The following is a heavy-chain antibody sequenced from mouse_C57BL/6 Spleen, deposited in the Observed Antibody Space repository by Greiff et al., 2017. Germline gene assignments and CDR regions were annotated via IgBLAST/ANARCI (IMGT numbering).Heavy chain of an antibody. CDR3: AREGGNYVAWFAY. Sequence: QVQLQQSGAELVKPGASVKISCKASGYAFSSYWLNCVKQRPGKGLEWLGQIYPGDGDPNCNGKFKGKGTLTADKSSSTAYMQRSSLTSEDSAVYFCAREGGNYVAWFAYWGQGTLVTGSA. D-gene: IGHD2-1*01. V-gene: IGHV1-80*01. CDR2: IYPGDGDP. J-gene: IGHJ3*01. CDR1: GYAFSSYW.